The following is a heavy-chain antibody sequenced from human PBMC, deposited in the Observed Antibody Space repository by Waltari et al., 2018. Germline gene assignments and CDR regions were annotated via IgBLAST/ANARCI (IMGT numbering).Heavy chain of an antibody. CDR2: IIPIFGTA. J-gene: IGHJ2*01. V-gene: IGHV1-69*13. Sequence: QVQLVQSGAEVKKPGSSVKVSCKASGGTFSSNAHSWVLPAHGQGLEWMGVIIPIFGTANYAQKFQGRVTITADESTSTAYMELSSLRSEDTAVYYCAREVSHSGYDFWYFYLWGRGTLVTVSS. CDR3: AREVSHSGYDFWYFYL. D-gene: IGHD5-12*01. CDR1: GGTFSSNA.